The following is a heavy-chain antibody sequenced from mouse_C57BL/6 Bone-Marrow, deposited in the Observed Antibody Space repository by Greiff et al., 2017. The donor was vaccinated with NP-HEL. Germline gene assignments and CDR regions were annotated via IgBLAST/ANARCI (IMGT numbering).Heavy chain of an antibody. J-gene: IGHJ4*01. V-gene: IGHV1-69*01. CDR2: IDPSDSYT. Sequence: QVQLKQPGAELVMPGASVKLSCKASGYTFTSYWMHWVKQRPGQGLEWIGEIDPSDSYTNYNQKFKGKSTLTVDKSSSTAYMQLSSLTSEDSAVYYCARGGKGAAMDYWGQGTSVTVSS. CDR3: ARGGKGAAMDY. D-gene: IGHD1-3*01. CDR1: GYTFTSYW.